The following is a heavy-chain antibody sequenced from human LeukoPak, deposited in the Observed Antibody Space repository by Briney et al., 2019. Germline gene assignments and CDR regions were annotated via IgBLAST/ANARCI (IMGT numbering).Heavy chain of an antibody. V-gene: IGHV3-48*04. D-gene: IGHD1-1*01. CDR1: GFTFRIFG. J-gene: IGHJ4*02. Sequence: PGGSLRLSCAASGFTFRIFGLNWVRQAPGKGPEWVSYIDARSGITYYADSVQGRFTISRDDARESVFLQMDSLRVDDTAVYYCARGEDRSDEDVVQYWGPGTLVTVSS. CDR3: ARGEDRSDEDVVQY. CDR2: IDARSGIT.